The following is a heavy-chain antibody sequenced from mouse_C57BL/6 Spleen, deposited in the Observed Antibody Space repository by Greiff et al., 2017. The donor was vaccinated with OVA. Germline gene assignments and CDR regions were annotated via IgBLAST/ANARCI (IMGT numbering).Heavy chain of an antibody. CDR2: ISSGGSYT. CDR1: GFTFSSYG. V-gene: IGHV5-6*01. CDR3: ARGDSNYGFDY. J-gene: IGHJ3*01. D-gene: IGHD2-5*01. Sequence: EVQGVESGGDLVKPGGSLKLSCAASGFTFSSYGMSWVRQTPDKRLEWVATISSGGSYTYYPDSVKGRVTISRDNAKHTLYLQMSSLKSEDTAMYYCARGDSNYGFDYWGQGTLVTVSA.